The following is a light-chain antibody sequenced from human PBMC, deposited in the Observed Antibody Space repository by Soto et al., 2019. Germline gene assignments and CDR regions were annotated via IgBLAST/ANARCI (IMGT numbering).Light chain of an antibody. CDR2: GAS. CDR3: QQYGSSPPVT. CDR1: QSVSSSY. Sequence: EIVFTQSPGPLSLSPGERATLSCRASQSVSSSYLAWYQQKPGQAPRLLIYGASSRATGNPDRFSGSGSGTDFTLTISRLEPEDFAVYYCQQYGSSPPVTFGGGTKVDI. J-gene: IGKJ4*01. V-gene: IGKV3-20*01.